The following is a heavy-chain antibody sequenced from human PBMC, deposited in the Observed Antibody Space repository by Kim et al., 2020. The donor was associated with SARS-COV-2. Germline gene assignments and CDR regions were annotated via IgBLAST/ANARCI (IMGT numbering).Heavy chain of an antibody. V-gene: IGHV3-30*04. CDR3: ARDPRHYFDY. CDR1: GFTFSSYA. J-gene: IGHJ4*02. Sequence: GGSLRLSCAASGFTFSSYAMHWVRQAPGKGLEWVAVISYDGSNKYYADSVKGRFTISRDNSKNTLYLQMNSLRAEDTAVYYCARDPRHYFDYWGQGTLVTVSS. CDR2: ISYDGSNK.